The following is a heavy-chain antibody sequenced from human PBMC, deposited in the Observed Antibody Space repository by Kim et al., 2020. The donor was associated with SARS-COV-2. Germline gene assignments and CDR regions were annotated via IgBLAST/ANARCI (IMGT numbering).Heavy chain of an antibody. CDR3: VRAGHYDSSGYLRDFDY. V-gene: IGHV3-11*04. D-gene: IGHD3-22*01. J-gene: IGHJ4*02. Sequence: VKGRFTISRDNAKTSLFLQMNSLRADDTAVYYCVRAGHYDSSGYLRDFDYWGQGTMVTVSS.